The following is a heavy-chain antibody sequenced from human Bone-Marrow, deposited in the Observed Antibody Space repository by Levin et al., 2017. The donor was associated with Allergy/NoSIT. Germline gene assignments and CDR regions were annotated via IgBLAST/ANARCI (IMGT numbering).Heavy chain of an antibody. D-gene: IGHD3-10*01. CDR1: GFAFSNYW. Sequence: GESLKISCAASGFAFSNYWMHWVRQAPGKGLVWVSRINRGGSSTTYADSVKGRFTISRDNAKNTLYLQMNSLRAEDTAVYYCARDPFAYNFGSGSYLDYWGQGTLVSVAA. CDR3: ARDPFAYNFGSGSYLDY. J-gene: IGHJ4*02. V-gene: IGHV3-74*01. CDR2: INRGGSST.